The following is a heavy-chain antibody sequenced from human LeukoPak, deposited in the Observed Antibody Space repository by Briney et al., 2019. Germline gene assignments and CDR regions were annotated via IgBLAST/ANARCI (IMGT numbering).Heavy chain of an antibody. CDR3: AKHLGGGSYFPSDY. CDR1: GYTFTGYY. V-gene: IGHV1-2*02. J-gene: IGHJ4*02. D-gene: IGHD1-26*01. Sequence: ASVKVSCKASGYTFTGYYMHWVRQAPGQGLEWMGWINPNSGGTNYAQKFQGRVTMTRDTSISTAYMELSRLRADDTAVYYCAKHLGGGSYFPSDYWGQGTLVTVSS. CDR2: INPNSGGT.